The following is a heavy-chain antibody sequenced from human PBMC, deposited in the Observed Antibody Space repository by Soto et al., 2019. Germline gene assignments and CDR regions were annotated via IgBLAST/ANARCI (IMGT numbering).Heavy chain of an antibody. J-gene: IGHJ4*02. V-gene: IGHV3-30*18. D-gene: IGHD6-19*01. CDR3: AKGGRQWLVTSDFNY. CDR2: VSHDGRNT. CDR1: GFTFSDYA. Sequence: VQLVESGGGVVQPGRSLRLSCAASGFTFSDYAMHWVRQAPGKGLEWVAVVSHDGRNTHYADSVKGRFTISRDSSKNKVSLEMTSLRAEDTADYYCAKGGRQWLVTSDFNYWGQGALVTVSS.